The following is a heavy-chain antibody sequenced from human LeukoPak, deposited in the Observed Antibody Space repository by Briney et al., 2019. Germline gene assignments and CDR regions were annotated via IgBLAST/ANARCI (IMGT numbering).Heavy chain of an antibody. CDR3: ARDLAAAGGY. CDR2: IIPIFGTA. Sequence: GASVKVSCKASGGTFSSYAISWVRQAPGQGLEWMGGIIPIFGTANYAQKFQGRVTITTDESTSTAYMELSSLRSGDTAVYYCARDLAAAGGYWGQGTLVTVSS. J-gene: IGHJ4*02. CDR1: GGTFSSYA. V-gene: IGHV1-69*05. D-gene: IGHD6-13*01.